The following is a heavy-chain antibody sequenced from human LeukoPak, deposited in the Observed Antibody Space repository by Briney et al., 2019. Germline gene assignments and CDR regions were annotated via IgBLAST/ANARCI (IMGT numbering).Heavy chain of an antibody. V-gene: IGHV3-21*01. Sequence: GGSLRLSCAASGFTFSSYTMNWVRRAPGKGLEWVSSITTTSSYVYYADSVKGRFTISRDNAKNSLYLQMNSLGAEDTAVYYCARVTGSFSHDYWGQGTLVTVSS. D-gene: IGHD1-26*01. J-gene: IGHJ4*02. CDR1: GFTFSSYT. CDR3: ARVTGSFSHDY. CDR2: ITTTSSYV.